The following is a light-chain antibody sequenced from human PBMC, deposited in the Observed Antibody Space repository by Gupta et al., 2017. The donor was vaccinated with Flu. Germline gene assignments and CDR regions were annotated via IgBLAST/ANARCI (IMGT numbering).Light chain of an antibody. J-gene: IGLJ1*01. CDR3: SSYTSTSTFCV. CDR2: DVT. Sequence: QSALTQPASVSGSPGQSITISCTGTSSDVGRSDSVSWYQQHPDKAPKLIIFDVTNRPSGVSSRFSGSKSGNTASLTISGLQAEDETDYYCSSYTSTSTFCVIGTGTRVTV. CDR1: SSDVGRSDS. V-gene: IGLV2-14*03.